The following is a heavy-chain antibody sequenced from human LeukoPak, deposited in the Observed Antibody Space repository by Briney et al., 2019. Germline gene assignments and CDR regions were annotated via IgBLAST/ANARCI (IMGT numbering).Heavy chain of an antibody. CDR2: IYYSGST. V-gene: IGHV4-59*01. Sequence: PSETLSLTCTVSGGSISSYYWSWLRQPPGKGLEWVGYIYYSGSTNYNPSLKSRVTISVDTSKNQFSLKLSSVTAADTAVYYCARHRSTWPNYMDVWGIGATVTVSS. J-gene: IGHJ6*03. CDR1: GGSISSYY. CDR3: ARHRSTWPNYMDV. D-gene: IGHD6-13*01.